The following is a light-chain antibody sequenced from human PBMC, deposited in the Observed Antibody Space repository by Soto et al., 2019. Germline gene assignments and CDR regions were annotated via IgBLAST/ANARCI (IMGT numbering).Light chain of an antibody. CDR2: GAS. CDR1: QSVSKY. Sequence: EIVLTQSPGTLALSPGEGATLSCRDSQSVSKYLAWYQQKPGQAPRLLIYGASSRATGIPDSFSGSGSGTDFTLTISRLEPEDFAVYYCQPYGGSPQTFGQGTKVEIK. CDR3: QPYGGSPQT. V-gene: IGKV3-20*01. J-gene: IGKJ1*01.